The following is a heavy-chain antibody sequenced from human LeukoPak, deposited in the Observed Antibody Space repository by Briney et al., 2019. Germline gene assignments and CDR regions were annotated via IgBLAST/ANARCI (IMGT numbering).Heavy chain of an antibody. V-gene: IGHV3-30-3*01. J-gene: IGHJ6*02. CDR2: ISYDGSNK. CDR3: AREKSYCSSTSCYEGHYYYYGMDV. D-gene: IGHD2-2*01. Sequence: PGGSLRLSCAASGFIFSSYAMHWVRQAPGKGLEWVAVISYDGSNKYYADSVKGRFTISRDNSKNTLYLQMNSLRAEDTAVYYCAREKSYCSSTSCYEGHYYYYGMDVWGQGTTVTVSS. CDR1: GFIFSSYA.